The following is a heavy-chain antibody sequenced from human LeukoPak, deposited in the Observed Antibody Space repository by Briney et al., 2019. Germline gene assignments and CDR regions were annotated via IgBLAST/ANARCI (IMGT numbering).Heavy chain of an antibody. V-gene: IGHV3-74*01. J-gene: IGHJ5*02. D-gene: IGHD1-26*01. CDR1: GFTVSSNY. CDR3: AGGIVGAYALAR. Sequence: GGSLRLSCAASGFTVSSNYMSWVRQAPGKGLVWVSRINSDGSSTSYADSVKGRFTISRDNAKNTLYLQMNSLRAEDTAVYYCAGGIVGAYALARWGQGTLVTVSS. CDR2: INSDGSST.